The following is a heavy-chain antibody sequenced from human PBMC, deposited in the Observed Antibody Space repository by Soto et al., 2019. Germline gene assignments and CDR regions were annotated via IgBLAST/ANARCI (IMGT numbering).Heavy chain of an antibody. Sequence: ESGGGVVQPGRSLRLSCAASGFTFSSYGMHWVRQAPGKGLEWVAVIWYDGSNKYYADSVKGRFTISRDNSKNTLYLQMNSLRAEDTAVYYCASGYCSGGSCYPGVLDYWGQGTLVTVSS. V-gene: IGHV3-33*01. D-gene: IGHD2-15*01. CDR2: IWYDGSNK. CDR3: ASGYCSGGSCYPGVLDY. J-gene: IGHJ4*02. CDR1: GFTFSSYG.